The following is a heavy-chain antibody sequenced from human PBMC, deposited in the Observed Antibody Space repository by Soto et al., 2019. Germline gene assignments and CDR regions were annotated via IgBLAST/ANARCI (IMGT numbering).Heavy chain of an antibody. J-gene: IGHJ5*02. CDR1: CYTFTNFC. V-gene: IGHV1-18*01. Sequence: ASVNVSCKASCYTFTNFCVTWVRLAPGQGLEWMGWISAYTDTPNYAQKFQGRVTMTIDTSTSTAYMDLRSLTSDETAVYYCARVIPGGEAWFDPWGQGTLVTVSS. D-gene: IGHD2-2*01. CDR2: ISAYTDTP. CDR3: ARVIPGGEAWFDP.